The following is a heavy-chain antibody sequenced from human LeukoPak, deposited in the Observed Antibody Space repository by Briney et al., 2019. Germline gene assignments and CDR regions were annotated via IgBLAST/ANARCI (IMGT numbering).Heavy chain of an antibody. CDR1: GGSITSSNYY. D-gene: IGHD1-20*01. CDR2: SYYSGRT. Sequence: PSETLSLTCTVSGGSITSSNYYWGWIRQPPGKGLEWIASSYYSGRTYDNPSLKSRVTISVDTSKNQFSLKLNSVTAADTAVYYCARQILSITVLGWHQLGPFGYWGQGTLVTVSS. J-gene: IGHJ4*02. CDR3: ARQILSITVLGWHQLGPFGY. V-gene: IGHV4-39*01.